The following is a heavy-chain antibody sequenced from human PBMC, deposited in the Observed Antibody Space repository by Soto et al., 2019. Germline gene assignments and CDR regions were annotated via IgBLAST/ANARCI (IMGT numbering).Heavy chain of an antibody. V-gene: IGHV4-4*02. CDR3: ARKAWVRFDY. Sequence: PSETLSLTCAVSGDSISSSVWWTWVRQPPGKGLEWIGEVFHTGDTYFNPSLRSRVAMSVDESTNEFSLKVTSVTAADTAIYYCARKAWVRFDYWGQGALVTVSS. D-gene: IGHD7-27*01. CDR1: GDSISSSVW. CDR2: VFHTGDT. J-gene: IGHJ4*02.